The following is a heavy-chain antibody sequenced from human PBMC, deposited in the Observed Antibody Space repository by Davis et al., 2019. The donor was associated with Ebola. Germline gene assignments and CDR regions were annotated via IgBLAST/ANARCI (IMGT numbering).Heavy chain of an antibody. CDR2: ISGYTGET. J-gene: IGHJ5*02. CDR3: ARDVVVVAPTDWFDP. Sequence: ASVKVSCKTSGYNFDDYGINWVRQAPGQGLEWMGWISGYTGETNYAQKFQDRVTMTTDTSTSTAYMELRSLRSDDTAVYYCARDVVVVAPTDWFDPWGQGTLVTVSS. V-gene: IGHV1-18*01. CDR1: GYNFDDYG. D-gene: IGHD2-15*01.